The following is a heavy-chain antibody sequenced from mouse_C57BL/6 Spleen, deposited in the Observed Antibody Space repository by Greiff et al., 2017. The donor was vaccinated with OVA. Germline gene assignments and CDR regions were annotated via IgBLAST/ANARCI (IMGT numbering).Heavy chain of an antibody. D-gene: IGHD1-1*01. J-gene: IGHJ2*01. CDR3: ARAYGSRYYFDY. CDR2: IDPSDSYT. Sequence: QVQLQQPGAELVMPGASVKLSCKASGYTFTSYWMHWVKQRPGQGLEWIGEIDPSDSYTNYNQKFKGKSTLTVDKSSSTAYMQLSSLTSEDSAVYYCARAYGSRYYFDYWGQGTTLTVSS. V-gene: IGHV1-69*01. CDR1: GYTFTSYW.